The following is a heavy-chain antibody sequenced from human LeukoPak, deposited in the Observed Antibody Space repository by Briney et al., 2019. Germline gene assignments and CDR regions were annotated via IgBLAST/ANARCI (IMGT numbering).Heavy chain of an antibody. J-gene: IGHJ4*02. Sequence: TGGSLRLSCAASGFTFDDYAMHWVRQAPGKGLEWASGISWNSGSIGYADSVKGRFTISRDNAKNSLYLQMNSLRAEDTALYYCATGERYSYGQSDFDYWGQGTLVTVSS. CDR3: ATGERYSYGQSDFDY. CDR1: GFTFDDYA. V-gene: IGHV3-9*01. CDR2: ISWNSGSI. D-gene: IGHD5-18*01.